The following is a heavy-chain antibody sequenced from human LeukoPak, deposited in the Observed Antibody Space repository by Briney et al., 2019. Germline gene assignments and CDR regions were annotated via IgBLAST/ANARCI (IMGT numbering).Heavy chain of an antibody. Sequence: SETLSLTCAVSGASIRNTSFYWGWIRQPPGKGLEWIVSIYYSGSIYYNPSLKSRDTISVDTSKCQCSRKLSSVTATDTAVYYCARHYGPWGQGPLVSVSS. CDR1: GASIRNTSFY. D-gene: IGHD3-10*01. CDR2: IYYSGSI. J-gene: IGHJ4*02. CDR3: ARHYGP. V-gene: IGHV4-39*01.